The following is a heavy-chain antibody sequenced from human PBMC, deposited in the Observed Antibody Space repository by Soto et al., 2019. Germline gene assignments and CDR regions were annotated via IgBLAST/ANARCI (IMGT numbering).Heavy chain of an antibody. CDR2: ISSSGSTI. V-gene: IGHV3-11*01. D-gene: IGHD4-17*01. Sequence: GGSRRLSCAASGFTFSYYYMSWIRQAPGKGLEWVSYISSSGSTIYYADSVKGRFTISRDNAKNSLYLQMNSLRAEDTAVYYCARDYILSGQSDYGGNPWGQGTLVTVSS. J-gene: IGHJ5*02. CDR3: ARDYILSGQSDYGGNP. CDR1: GFTFSYYY.